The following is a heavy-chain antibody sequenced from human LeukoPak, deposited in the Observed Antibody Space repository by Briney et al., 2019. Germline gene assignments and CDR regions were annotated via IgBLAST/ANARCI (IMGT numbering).Heavy chain of an antibody. J-gene: IGHJ4*02. CDR3: AKSRHSRIVATIGEYYFDY. V-gene: IGHV3-30*02. D-gene: IGHD5-12*01. CDR2: IRYDGSNK. CDR1: GFTFSSYG. Sequence: PGGSLRLSCAASGFTFSSYGMHWVRQAPGKGLEWVAFIRYDGSNKYYADSVKGRFTISRDNSKNTLYLQMNSLRAEDTAVYYCAKSRHSRIVATIGEYYFDYWGQGTLVTVSS.